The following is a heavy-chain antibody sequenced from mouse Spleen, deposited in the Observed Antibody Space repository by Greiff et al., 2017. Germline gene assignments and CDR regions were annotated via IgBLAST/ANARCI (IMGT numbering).Heavy chain of an antibody. CDR3: AREENWEYYFDY. V-gene: IGHV1-80*01. CDR1: GYAFSSYW. Sequence: QVQLQQSGAELVKPGASVKISCKASGYAFSSYWMNWVKQRPGKGLEWIGQIYPGDGDTNYNGKFKGKATLTADKSSSTAYMQLSSLTSEDSAVYFCAREENWEYYFDYWGQGTTLTVSS. D-gene: IGHD4-1*01. CDR2: IYPGDGDT. J-gene: IGHJ2*01.